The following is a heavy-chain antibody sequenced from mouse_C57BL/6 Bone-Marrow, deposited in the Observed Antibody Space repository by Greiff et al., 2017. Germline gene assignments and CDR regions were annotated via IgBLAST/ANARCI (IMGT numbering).Heavy chain of an antibody. CDR1: GFTFSSYA. J-gene: IGHJ3*01. V-gene: IGHV5-4*01. D-gene: IGHD2-4*01. CDR3: AIGYDYAWFAY. CDR2: ISDGGSYT. Sequence: EVHLVESGGGLVKPGGSLKLSCAASGFTFSSYAMSWVRQTPEKRLEWVATISDGGSYTYYPDNVKGRFTISRDNAKNNLYLQMSQLKSEDTAMYYCAIGYDYAWFAYWGQGTLVTVSA.